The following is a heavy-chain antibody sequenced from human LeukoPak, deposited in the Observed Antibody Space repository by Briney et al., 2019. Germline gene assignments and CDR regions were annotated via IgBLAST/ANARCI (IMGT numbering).Heavy chain of an antibody. Sequence: PGGSLRLSCAASGFTFSDYAMHWVRQAPGKGVEWVAVISKDGSDKYHPGSVRGRFTISRDNSKNTIYLQMDSLRAEDTAIYYCARDYWWNYDYWGQGTLVTISS. CDR3: ARDYWWNYDY. V-gene: IGHV3-30-3*01. CDR1: GFTFSDYA. D-gene: IGHD1-7*01. J-gene: IGHJ4*02. CDR2: ISKDGSDK.